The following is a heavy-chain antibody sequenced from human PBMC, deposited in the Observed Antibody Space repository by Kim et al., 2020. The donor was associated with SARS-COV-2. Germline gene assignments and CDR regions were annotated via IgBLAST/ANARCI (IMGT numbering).Heavy chain of an antibody. Sequence: GGSLRLSCAASGFTFSSYSMNWVRQAPGKGLEWVSYISSSSSTIYYADSVKGRFTISRDNTKNSLYLQMNSLRDEDTAVYYCARDPHSRITMVRGVIVHFDYWGQGTLVTVSS. D-gene: IGHD3-10*01. CDR1: GFTFSSYS. CDR2: ISSSSSTI. J-gene: IGHJ4*02. CDR3: ARDPHSRITMVRGVIVHFDY. V-gene: IGHV3-48*02.